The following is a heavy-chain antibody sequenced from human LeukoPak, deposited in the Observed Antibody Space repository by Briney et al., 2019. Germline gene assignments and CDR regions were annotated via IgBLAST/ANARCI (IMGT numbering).Heavy chain of an antibody. CDR3: ARENSGSYREFDY. Sequence: SETLSFTCTVSGGSISSYYWSWIRQPAGKGLEWIGRIYTSGSTNYNASLKSRVSMSVDTSKNQFSLKLSSVTAADTAVFYCARENSGSYREFDYWGQGTLVTVSS. J-gene: IGHJ4*02. CDR1: GGSISSYY. V-gene: IGHV4-4*07. D-gene: IGHD1-26*01. CDR2: IYTSGST.